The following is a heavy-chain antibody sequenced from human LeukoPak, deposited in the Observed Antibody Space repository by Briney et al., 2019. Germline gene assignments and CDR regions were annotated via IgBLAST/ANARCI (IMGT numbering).Heavy chain of an antibody. J-gene: IGHJ5*02. Sequence: PSETLSLTCTVSGGSISSSSYYWGWIRQPPGKGLEWIGSIYYSGSTYYNPSLKSRVTISVDTSKNQFSLKLSSVTAADTAVYYCARASSIAARPTNWFDPWGQGTLVTVSS. CDR2: IYYSGST. CDR3: ARASSIAARPTNWFDP. CDR1: GGSISSSSYY. V-gene: IGHV4-39*07. D-gene: IGHD6-6*01.